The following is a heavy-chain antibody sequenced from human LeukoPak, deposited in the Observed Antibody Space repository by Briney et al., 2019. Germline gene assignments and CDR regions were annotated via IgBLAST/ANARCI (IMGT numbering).Heavy chain of an antibody. CDR2: IIPIFGTA. CDR3: ARTYYYDSSGYLFDY. CDR1: GGAFSSYA. D-gene: IGHD3-22*01. V-gene: IGHV1-69*01. Sequence: SVKVSCKASGGAFSSYAISWVRQAPGQGLEWMGGIIPIFGTANYAQRFQGRVTITADESTSTAYMELSSLRSEDTAVYYCARTYYYDSSGYLFDYWGQGTLVTVSS. J-gene: IGHJ4*02.